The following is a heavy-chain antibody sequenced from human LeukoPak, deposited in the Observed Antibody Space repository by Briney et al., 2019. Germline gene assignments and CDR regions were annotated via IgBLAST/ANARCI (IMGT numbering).Heavy chain of an antibody. CDR3: ARNPPYSGSYGGDDDYFDY. D-gene: IGHD1-26*01. CDR1: GFTFSSYA. CDR2: ISGSGGST. V-gene: IGHV3-23*01. Sequence: GGSLRLSCAASGFTFSSYAMSWVRQAPGKGLEWVSAISGSGGSTYYADSVKGRFTISRDNSKNTLYLQMNSLSAEDTAVYYCARNPPYSGSYGGDDDYFDYWGQGTLVTVSS. J-gene: IGHJ4*02.